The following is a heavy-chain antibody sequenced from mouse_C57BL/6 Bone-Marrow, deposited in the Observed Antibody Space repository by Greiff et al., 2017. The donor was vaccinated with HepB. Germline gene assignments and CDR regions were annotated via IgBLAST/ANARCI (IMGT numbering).Heavy chain of an antibody. J-gene: IGHJ4*01. Sequence: QVQLKQSGPELVKPGASVKISCKASGYAFSSSWMNWVKQRPGKGLEWIGRIYPGDGDTNYNGKFKGKATLTADKSSSTAYMQLSSLTSEDSAVYFCAREQIYYDYLYAMDYWGQGTSVTVSS. V-gene: IGHV1-82*01. CDR1: GYAFSSSW. CDR2: IYPGDGDT. D-gene: IGHD2-4*01. CDR3: AREQIYYDYLYAMDY.